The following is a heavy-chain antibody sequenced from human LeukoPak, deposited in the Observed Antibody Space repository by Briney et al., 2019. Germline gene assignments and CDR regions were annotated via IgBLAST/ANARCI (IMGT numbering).Heavy chain of an antibody. CDR3: ARDVQSYCSSTSCYEGDY. V-gene: IGHV3-21*01. Sequence: GGSLRLSCAASGFTFSSYSMNWVRQAPGKGLEWVSSISSSSSYIYYADSVKGRFTISRDNAKNSLYLQMNSLRAEDTAMYYCARDVQSYCSSTSCYEGDYWGQGTLVTVSS. CDR1: GFTFSSYS. D-gene: IGHD2-2*01. CDR2: ISSSSSYI. J-gene: IGHJ4*02.